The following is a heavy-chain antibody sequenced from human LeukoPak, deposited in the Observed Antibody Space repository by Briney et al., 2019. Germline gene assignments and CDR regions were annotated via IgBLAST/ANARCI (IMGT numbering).Heavy chain of an antibody. CDR3: ARAPITSPFYFDY. Sequence: GGSLRLSCTASGFAFDEHGMTWVRQVPGKGLEWVAGINWSGKSTSYGDPVRGRFTISRDNAKNSLSLQMDSLRAEDTALYYCARAPITSPFYFDYWGQGTLVTVSS. J-gene: IGHJ4*02. CDR2: INWSGKST. D-gene: IGHD2-2*01. CDR1: GFAFDEHG. V-gene: IGHV3-20*04.